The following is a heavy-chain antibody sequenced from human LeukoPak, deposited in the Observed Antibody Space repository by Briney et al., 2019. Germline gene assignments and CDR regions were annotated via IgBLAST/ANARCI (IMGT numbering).Heavy chain of an antibody. CDR3: AKDGDLLTDYYVHEYDY. Sequence: PGGSLRLSCAVSGFTFSDYGMHWVRQAPGRGLEWVALISYDGSNKYYADSVKGRFTISRDNSKNTLYLQMNSLRAEYTAVYYCAKDGDLLTDYYVHEYDYWGQGTLVTVSS. CDR2: ISYDGSNK. J-gene: IGHJ4*02. V-gene: IGHV3-30*18. D-gene: IGHD3-9*01. CDR1: GFTFSDYG.